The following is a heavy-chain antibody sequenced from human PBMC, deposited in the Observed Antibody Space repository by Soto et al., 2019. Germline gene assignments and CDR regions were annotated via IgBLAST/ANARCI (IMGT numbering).Heavy chain of an antibody. J-gene: IGHJ5*02. V-gene: IGHV3-21*01. Sequence: SWGSLRLSCAASGFTFISYSINFFRHSPLKGLEWVSSISSSSSYIYYADSVKGRFTISRDNAKNSLYLQMNSLRAEDTAVYYCARKAVVPAAPGWFDPWGQGTLVTVSS. CDR1: GFTFISYS. CDR2: ISSSSSYI. CDR3: ARKAVVPAAPGWFDP. D-gene: IGHD2-2*01.